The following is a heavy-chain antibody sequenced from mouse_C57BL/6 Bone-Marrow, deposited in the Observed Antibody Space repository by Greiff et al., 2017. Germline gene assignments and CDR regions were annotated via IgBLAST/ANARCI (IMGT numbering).Heavy chain of an antibody. V-gene: IGHV1-87*01. J-gene: IGHJ4*01. CDR1: YTFSRRVH. D-gene: IGHD2-1*01. Sequence: VKLMESGPELARPWASVKISCQAFYTFSRRVHFAIRDTNYWMQWVKQRPGQGLEWIGAIYPGKGDTSYNQKFKGKATLTADKSSSTAYMQLSSLTSEDSAVYYCAWNYGNPYAMDYWGQGTSVTVSS. CDR2: GQGLEWIG. CDR3: SEDSAVYYCAWNYGNPYAMDY.